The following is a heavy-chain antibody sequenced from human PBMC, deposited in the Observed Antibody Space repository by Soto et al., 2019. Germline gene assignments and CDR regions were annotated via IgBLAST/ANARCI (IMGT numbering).Heavy chain of an antibody. CDR2: INSGGSNI. V-gene: IGHV3-74*03. CDR3: ARDTLTLSGVDRGKVYYGLGG. D-gene: IGHD3-3*01. J-gene: IGHJ6*02. CDR1: GVNLRNYW. Sequence: PGGSLRLSCTASGVNLRNYWMHWVRQAPGKGLVWVSRINSGGSNIKYADSVKGRFTISRDNARNTLYLQMDSLRVEDTAVYYCARDTLTLSGVDRGKVYYGLGGWGQGTTVTVYS.